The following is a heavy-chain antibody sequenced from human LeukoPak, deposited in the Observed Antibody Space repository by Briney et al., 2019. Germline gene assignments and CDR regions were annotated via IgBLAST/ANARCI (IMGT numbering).Heavy chain of an antibody. CDR2: ISSSSSYI. Sequence: GGSLRLSCAASGFTFSSYSMNWVRQAPGKGLEWVSSISSSSSYIYYADSVKGRFTISRDNSKNSLYLQMNSLRAEDTAVYYCARGIVVVTADQGGWFDPWGQGTLVTVSS. D-gene: IGHD2-21*02. J-gene: IGHJ5*02. CDR1: GFTFSSYS. CDR3: ARGIVVVTADQGGWFDP. V-gene: IGHV3-21*01.